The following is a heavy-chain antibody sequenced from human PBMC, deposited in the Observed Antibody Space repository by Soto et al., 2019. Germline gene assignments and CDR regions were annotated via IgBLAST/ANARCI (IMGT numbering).Heavy chain of an antibody. D-gene: IGHD2-2*01. CDR3: ARRRGIVVVPAANGFSIGNWFDP. CDR1: GGSFSGYY. J-gene: IGHJ5*02. Sequence: SETLSLTCAVYGGSFSGYYWSWIRQPPGKGLEWIGEINHSGSTNYNPSLKSRVTISVDTSKNQFSLKLSSVTAADTAVYYCARRRGIVVVPAANGFSIGNWFDPWGQGTLVTVSS. V-gene: IGHV4-34*01. CDR2: INHSGST.